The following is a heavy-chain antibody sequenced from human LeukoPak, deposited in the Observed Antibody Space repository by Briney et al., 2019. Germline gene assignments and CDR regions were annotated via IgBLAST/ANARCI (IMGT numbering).Heavy chain of an antibody. V-gene: IGHV3-30-3*01. Sequence: GGSLRLSCAASGFTFSSYAMHWVRQAPGKGLEWVAVISYDGSNKYYADSVKGRFTISRDNSKNTLYLQMNSLRAEDTAVYYCARLDYYYGMDVWGQGTTVTASS. CDR2: ISYDGSNK. CDR1: GFTFSSYA. J-gene: IGHJ6*02. CDR3: ARLDYYYGMDV.